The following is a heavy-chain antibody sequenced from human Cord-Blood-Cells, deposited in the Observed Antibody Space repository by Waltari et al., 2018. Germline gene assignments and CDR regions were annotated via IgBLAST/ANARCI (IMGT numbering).Heavy chain of an antibody. CDR3: ARAYNWNDNWFDP. D-gene: IGHD1-1*01. V-gene: IGHV1-2*04. Sequence: QVQLVQSGAEVKKPGASVKVSCKASGYTITGYYMHWVRQAPGQGLEWREWINPNSGGKNYAQKCKGWVTMTRDTSISTAYMELSRLRSDDTAVYYCARAYNWNDNWFDPWGQGTLVTVSS. CDR1: GYTITGYY. J-gene: IGHJ5*02. CDR2: INPNSGGK.